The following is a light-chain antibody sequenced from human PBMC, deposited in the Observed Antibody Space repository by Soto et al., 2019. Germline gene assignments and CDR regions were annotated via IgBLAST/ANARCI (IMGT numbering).Light chain of an antibody. CDR1: QSITNY. V-gene: IGKV1-39*01. CDR2: SAS. CDR3: QQSYSTPYT. J-gene: IGKJ2*01. Sequence: DIQMTQSPSSLSASLGDRITITCRASQSITNYLNWYQQKPGKAPKLMIYSASSLQSGVPLRFSGSGFGTDFTLTIGSLQPEDFATYFCQQSYSTPYTFGQRTKLDIK.